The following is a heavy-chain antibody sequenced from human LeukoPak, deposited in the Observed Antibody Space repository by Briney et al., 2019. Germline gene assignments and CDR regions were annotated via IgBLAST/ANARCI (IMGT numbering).Heavy chain of an antibody. D-gene: IGHD3-10*01. CDR3: AKYYYDSGSYSFDY. V-gene: IGHV3-23*01. CDR1: GFTFSSYG. CDR2: IDGNGGST. J-gene: IGHJ4*02. Sequence: GGSLRLSCAASGFTFSSYGMHWVRQAPAKGLEWVSAIDGNGGSTFYADSVRGRFTISRDNSKNTLSLQMNSLRADDTATYYCAKYYYDSGSYSFDYWGQGALVTVSS.